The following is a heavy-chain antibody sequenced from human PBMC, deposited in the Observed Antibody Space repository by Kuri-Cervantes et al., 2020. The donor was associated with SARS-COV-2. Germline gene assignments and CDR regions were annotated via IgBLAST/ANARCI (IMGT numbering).Heavy chain of an antibody. V-gene: IGHV4-61*01. CDR1: GASVSSGTYY. CDR3: ARGFGDYVFG. Sequence: SETLSLTCTVSGASVSSGTYYWSWIRQPPGKGLEWVGYIYYGGSTKYNPSLNSRVSISEDTSKNQFSLKLSSVTAADTAVYYCARGFGDYVFGWGQGTLVTVSS. CDR2: IYYGGST. D-gene: IGHD4-17*01. J-gene: IGHJ4*02.